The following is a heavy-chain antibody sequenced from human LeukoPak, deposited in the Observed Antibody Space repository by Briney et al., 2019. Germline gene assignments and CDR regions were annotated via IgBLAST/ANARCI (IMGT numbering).Heavy chain of an antibody. CDR3: AHTQYSSSWQKKHFDY. CDR1: GFSLSTSGVG. V-gene: IGHV2-5*02. D-gene: IGHD6-13*01. J-gene: IGHJ4*02. Sequence: SGPTLVNPTQTLTLTCTFSGFSLSTSGVGVGWIRQPPGKALEWLALFYWDDDKRYTPSLKSRLTITKDTSKNQVVLTMTNMDPVDTATYYCAHTQYSSSWQKKHFDYWGQGTLVTVSS. CDR2: FYWDDDK.